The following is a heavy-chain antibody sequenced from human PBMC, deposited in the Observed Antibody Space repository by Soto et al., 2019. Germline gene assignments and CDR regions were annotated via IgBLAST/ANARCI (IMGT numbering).Heavy chain of an antibody. CDR2: IDPSAGST. V-gene: IGHV1-46*01. CDR1: GYTLTSFY. J-gene: IGHJ4*02. Sequence: ASVKVSCKASGYTLTSFYMHWMRQAPGQGLEWMGVIDPSAGSTTYAQKFKGRVRMTRDTFTSTVFMELSSLRPEDTAVYYCARSPRPTGTTLYYFDSWGQRTLVTVSS. CDR3: ARSPRPTGTTLYYFDS. D-gene: IGHD1-1*01.